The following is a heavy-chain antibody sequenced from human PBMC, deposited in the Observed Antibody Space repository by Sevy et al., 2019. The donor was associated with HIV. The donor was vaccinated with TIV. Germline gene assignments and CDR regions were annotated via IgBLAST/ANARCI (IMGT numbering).Heavy chain of an antibody. CDR1: GYTFTGYY. CDR2: INPNSGGT. V-gene: IGHV1-2*02. D-gene: IGHD3-10*01. J-gene: IGHJ4*02. CDR3: ARLYYYGSGSYPGY. Sequence: ASVKVSCKASGYTFTGYYMHCVRQAPGQGLEWMGWINPNSGGTNYAQKFQGRVTMTRDTSISTAYMELSRLRSDDTAVYYCARLYYYGSGSYPGYWGQGTLVTVSS.